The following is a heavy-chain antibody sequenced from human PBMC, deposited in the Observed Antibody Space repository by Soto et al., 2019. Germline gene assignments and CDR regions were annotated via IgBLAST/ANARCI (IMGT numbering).Heavy chain of an antibody. D-gene: IGHD6-19*01. J-gene: IGHJ4*02. CDR1: GGTFNTYT. V-gene: IGHV1-69*02. CDR2: IIPILGIA. CDR3: ARGLGSGWQRIDY. Sequence: QVQLVQSGAEVQKPGSSVKVSCKASGGTFNTYTINWVRQAPGQGLEWMGRIIPILGIANYAQKFQGRVTITADKSTTTAYIELSSLRSEDTAVYYCARGLGSGWQRIDYWGQGALVTVSS.